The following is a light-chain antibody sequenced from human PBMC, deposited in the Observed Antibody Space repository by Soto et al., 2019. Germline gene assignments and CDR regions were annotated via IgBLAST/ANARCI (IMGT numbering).Light chain of an antibody. V-gene: IGLV2-14*01. CDR2: DVS. Sequence: QSALTQPASVSGSPGQSITISCTGTSSDVGGYNYVSWYQQHPGKAPKLMIYDVSNRPSGVSNRFSGSKSGNTASLTISGLQAEDGADYYCSSYTSSSTLVFGTGTKVTVL. CDR1: SSDVGGYNY. CDR3: SSYTSSSTLV. J-gene: IGLJ1*01.